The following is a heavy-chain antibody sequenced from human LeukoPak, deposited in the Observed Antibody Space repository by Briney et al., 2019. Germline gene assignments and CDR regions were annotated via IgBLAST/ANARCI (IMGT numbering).Heavy chain of an antibody. CDR2: MNPNSGNT. Sequence: ASVKVSCKASGYTFTSYDINWVRQATGQGLEWMGWMNPNSGNTGYAQKFQGRVTITRNTSISTAYMELSSLRSEDTAVYYCARVRYNWNRDFDYWGQGTLVTVSS. V-gene: IGHV1-8*03. CDR1: GYTFTSYD. J-gene: IGHJ4*02. CDR3: ARVRYNWNRDFDY. D-gene: IGHD1-20*01.